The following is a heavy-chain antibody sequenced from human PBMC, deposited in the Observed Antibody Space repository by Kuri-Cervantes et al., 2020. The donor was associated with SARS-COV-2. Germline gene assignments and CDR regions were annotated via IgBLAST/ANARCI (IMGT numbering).Heavy chain of an antibody. V-gene: IGHV4-59*01. J-gene: IGHJ4*02. D-gene: IGHD2-21*01. CDR1: GGSISSYY. CDR3: ARRFGDYGQFDY. Sequence: GSLRLSCSVSGGSISSYYWSWIRQPPGKGLEWIGNIYFTGNTIYNPALGSRVTISIDTPKNQFSLMLGSLTAADTAVYYCARRFGDYGQFDYWGQGTLVTVSS. CDR2: IYFTGNT.